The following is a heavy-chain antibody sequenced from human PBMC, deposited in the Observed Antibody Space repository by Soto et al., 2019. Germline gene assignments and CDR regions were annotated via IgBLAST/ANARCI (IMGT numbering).Heavy chain of an antibody. J-gene: IGHJ3*02. D-gene: IGHD6-13*01. CDR1: GFTFSDYY. CDR3: ARSLYGSTNDAFDI. V-gene: IGHV3-11*06. CDR2: ISSVTTYT. Sequence: LRLACAASGFTFSDYYMSWIRQARGKGLEWISYISSVTTYTNYADSVKGRFIISRDNAKNSLYLQMNSLRAEDAAVYYCARSLYGSTNDAFDIWGQGXMVTVSS.